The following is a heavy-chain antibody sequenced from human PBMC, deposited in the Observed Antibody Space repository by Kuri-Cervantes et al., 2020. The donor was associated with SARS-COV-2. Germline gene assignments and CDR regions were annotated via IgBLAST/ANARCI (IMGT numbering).Heavy chain of an antibody. Sequence: SETLSLTCAVYGGSFSSYYWSWIRQPAGKGLEWIGRIYTSGSTNYNPSLKSRVTMSVDTSKNQFSLKLSSVTAADTAVYYCARGKQLADFDYWGQGTLVTVSS. CDR1: GGSFSSYY. J-gene: IGHJ4*02. V-gene: IGHV4-59*10. CDR2: IYTSGST. CDR3: ARGKQLADFDY. D-gene: IGHD6-6*01.